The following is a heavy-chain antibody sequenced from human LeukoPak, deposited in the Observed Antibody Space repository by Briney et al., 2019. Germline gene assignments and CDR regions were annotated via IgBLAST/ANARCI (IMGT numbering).Heavy chain of an antibody. J-gene: IGHJ5*02. CDR2: IIPIFGTA. D-gene: IGHD3-10*01. CDR3: ARGSDVLLWFGDLFFDP. Sequence: ASVKVSCTASGGTFSSYAISWVRQAPGQGLEWMGGIIPIFGTANYAQKFQGRVTITADKSTSTAYMELSSLRSEDTAVYYCARGSDVLLWFGDLFFDPWGQGTLVTVSS. V-gene: IGHV1-69*06. CDR1: GGTFSSYA.